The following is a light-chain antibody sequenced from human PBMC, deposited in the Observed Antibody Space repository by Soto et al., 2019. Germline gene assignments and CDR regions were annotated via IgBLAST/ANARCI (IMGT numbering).Light chain of an antibody. CDR1: SSDVGGYNY. Sequence: QSVLTHPASVSGYPGQSITISCTGTSSDVGGYNYVSWYQQHPGKAPKLMIYDVSNRPSGVSNRFSGSKSGNTASLTISGLQAEDEADYYCSSYTSSSTPPYVFGTGTKLTVL. CDR3: SSYTSSSTPPYV. CDR2: DVS. J-gene: IGLJ1*01. V-gene: IGLV2-14*01.